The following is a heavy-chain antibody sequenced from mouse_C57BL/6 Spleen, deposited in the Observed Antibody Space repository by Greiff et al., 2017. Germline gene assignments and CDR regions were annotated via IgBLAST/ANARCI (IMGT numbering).Heavy chain of an antibody. CDR2: INPSNGGT. V-gene: IGHV1-53*01. J-gene: IGHJ1*03. D-gene: IGHD1-1*01. CDR1: GYTFTSYW. Sequence: VQLQESGTELVKPGASVKLSCKASGYTFTSYWMHWVKQRPGQGLEWIGNINPSNGGTNYNEKFKSKATLTVDKSSSTAYMQLSSLTSEDSAVYYCAIITTVGDWYFDVWGTGTTVTVSS. CDR3: AIITTVGDWYFDV.